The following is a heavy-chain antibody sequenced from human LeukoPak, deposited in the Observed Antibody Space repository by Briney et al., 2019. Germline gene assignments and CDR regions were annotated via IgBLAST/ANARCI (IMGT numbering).Heavy chain of an antibody. CDR2: IYDSGST. Sequence: SETLSLTCTVSGGSICSYYWSWIRQPPGKGLEWIGYIYDSGSTNYNPSLKSRVTISVDTSKNQFSLKLSSVTAADTAVYYCSSCCYPPYGMDVWGQGTTVTVSS. J-gene: IGHJ6*02. CDR1: GGSICSYY. V-gene: IGHV4-59*01. CDR3: SSCCYPPYGMDV. D-gene: IGHD2-2*01.